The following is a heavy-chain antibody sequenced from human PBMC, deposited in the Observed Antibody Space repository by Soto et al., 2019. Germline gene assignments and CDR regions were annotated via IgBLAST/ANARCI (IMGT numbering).Heavy chain of an antibody. V-gene: IGHV3-30*18. CDR1: GFTFSSYG. Sequence: GGSLRLSCAASGFTFSSYGMHWVRQAPGKGLEWVAVISYDGSNKYYADSVKGRFTISRDNSKNTLYLQMNSLRAEDTAVYYCAKDTGSSWYPPHFDYWGQGTLVTVSS. D-gene: IGHD6-13*01. CDR3: AKDTGSSWYPPHFDY. CDR2: ISYDGSNK. J-gene: IGHJ4*02.